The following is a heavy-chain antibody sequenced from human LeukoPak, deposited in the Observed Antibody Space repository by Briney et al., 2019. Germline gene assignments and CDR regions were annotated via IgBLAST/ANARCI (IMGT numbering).Heavy chain of an antibody. J-gene: IGHJ6*02. Sequence: GGSLRLSCAASGFTFSASRMRWVRQAPIKGLEWVATINEDGSQKFYLDSVRGRFTISRDNAENSVFLQMNSLRVEDAAVYYCVRVGESGSAAVWGQGTTVTVSS. CDR2: INEDGSQK. CDR1: GFTFSASR. D-gene: IGHD1-26*01. V-gene: IGHV3-7*01. CDR3: VRVGESGSAAV.